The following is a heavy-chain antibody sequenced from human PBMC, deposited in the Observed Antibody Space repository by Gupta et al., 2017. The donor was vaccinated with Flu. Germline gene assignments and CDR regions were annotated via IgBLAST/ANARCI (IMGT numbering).Heavy chain of an antibody. Sequence: EVQLLESGGGLVQPGGSLRLSCAASGFTFSSYAMSWVRQAPGQGLEWVSAISGSGGSTYYADSVKGRFTISRDNSKNTLYLQMNSLRAEDTAVYYCAKDREREYYGSGHRSWFDPWGQGTLVTVSS. J-gene: IGHJ5*02. CDR1: GFTFSSYA. D-gene: IGHD3-10*01. CDR3: AKDREREYYGSGHRSWFDP. CDR2: ISGSGGST. V-gene: IGHV3-23*01.